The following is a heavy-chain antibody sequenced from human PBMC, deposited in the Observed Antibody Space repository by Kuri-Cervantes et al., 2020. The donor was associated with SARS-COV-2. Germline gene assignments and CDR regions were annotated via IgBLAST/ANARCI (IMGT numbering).Heavy chain of an antibody. V-gene: IGHV4-34*01. D-gene: IGHD3-3*01. J-gene: IGHJ4*02. CDR2: INHSGSP. CDR3: ARVLWSGSASRGRVTEYCFDC. CDR1: GGSFSGYY. Sequence: SETLSLTCALYGGSFSGYYWSWIRQPPGKGLEWIGEINHSGSPNYNPSLKTRVTISVDTSKNQFSLKLSSVTAADTAVYYCARVLWSGSASRGRVTEYCFDCWGQGTLVTVSS.